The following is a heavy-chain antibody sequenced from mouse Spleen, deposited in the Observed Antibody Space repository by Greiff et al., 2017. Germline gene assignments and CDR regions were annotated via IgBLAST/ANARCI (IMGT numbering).Heavy chain of an antibody. D-gene: IGHD4-1*01. CDR1: GYTFTSYW. Sequence: QVQLQQPGAELVKPGASVKLSCKASGYTFTSYWMQWVKQRPGQGLEWIGEIDPSDSYTNYNQKFKGKATLTVDTSSSTAYMQLSSLTSEDSAVYYCARYSQTGFDYWGQGTTLTVSS. V-gene: IGHV1-50*01. J-gene: IGHJ2*01. CDR2: IDPSDSYT. CDR3: ARYSQTGFDY.